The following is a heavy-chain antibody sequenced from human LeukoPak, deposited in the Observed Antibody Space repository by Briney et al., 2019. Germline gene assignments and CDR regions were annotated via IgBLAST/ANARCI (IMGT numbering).Heavy chain of an antibody. CDR2: ISNSSSYI. D-gene: IGHD4-11*01. J-gene: IGHJ3*02. Sequence: GGSLRLSCAASGFTFSSYSMNWVRQAPGKGLEWVSSISNSSSYIYDADSVKGRFTISRDNAKNSLYLQMNSLRAEDTAVYYCASPSDYSDYGGGFDIWGQGTMVTVSS. CDR3: ASPSDYSDYGGGFDI. CDR1: GFTFSSYS. V-gene: IGHV3-21*01.